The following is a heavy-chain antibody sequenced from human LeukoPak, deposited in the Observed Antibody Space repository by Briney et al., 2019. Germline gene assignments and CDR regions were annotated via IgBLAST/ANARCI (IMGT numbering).Heavy chain of an antibody. Sequence: GGSLRLSCAASGFTFSNYWMQWVRQAPGKGLVWVSCINTDGTTTKYAGSVKGRFNISRDNARNTLFLQMNSLRAEDTAVYYCVRSVAVTFDPWGQGTLVTVSS. CDR3: VRSVAVTFDP. J-gene: IGHJ5*02. CDR2: INTDGTTT. CDR1: GFTFSNYW. V-gene: IGHV3-74*03. D-gene: IGHD6-19*01.